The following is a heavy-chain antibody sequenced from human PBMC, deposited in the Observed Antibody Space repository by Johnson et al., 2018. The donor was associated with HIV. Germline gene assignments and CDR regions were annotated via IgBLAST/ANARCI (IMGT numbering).Heavy chain of an antibody. CDR3: AKDKPSYYDILTGYAGHAFDI. D-gene: IGHD3-9*01. J-gene: IGHJ3*02. CDR2: IYSGGST. CDR1: GFTVSSNY. Sequence: VQLMESGGGLIQPGGSLRLSCAASGFTVSSNYMNWVRQAPGKGLEWVSVIYSGGSTYYADSVKGRFTISRDNSKNTLYLQMNSLRAEDTAVYYCAKDKPSYYDILTGYAGHAFDIWGQGTMVTVS. V-gene: IGHV3-66*03.